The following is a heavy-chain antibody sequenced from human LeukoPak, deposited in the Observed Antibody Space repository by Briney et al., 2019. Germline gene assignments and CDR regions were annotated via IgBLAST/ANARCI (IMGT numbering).Heavy chain of an antibody. D-gene: IGHD6-13*01. CDR3: ARDMFRSSSSNDY. CDR2: ISVRAATI. CDR1: GFDLGHYE. Sequence: PGGSLRLSCAASGFDLGHYEVNWVRQAPGKGLEWIAHISVRAATIYYGDSVEGRFTISRDDAKNSLFLQMNSLRAEDTAVYYCARDMFRSSSSNDYWGQGTLVTVSS. V-gene: IGHV3-48*03. J-gene: IGHJ4*02.